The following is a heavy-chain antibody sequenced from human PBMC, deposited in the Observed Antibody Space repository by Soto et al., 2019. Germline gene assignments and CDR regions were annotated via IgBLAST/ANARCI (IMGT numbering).Heavy chain of an antibody. CDR1: GYTFPSYY. CDR3: ARARRFCILF. Sequence: ASVKVSCKASGYTFPSYYVHWVRQAPGQALEWMGIINPSGGSTSYAQKFQGRVTMTRDTSTSTVYMELSSLRSEDTTVYYCARARRFCILFWGQGTTVTVPS. J-gene: IGHJ6*02. CDR2: INPSGGST. D-gene: IGHD2-21*01. V-gene: IGHV1-46*01.